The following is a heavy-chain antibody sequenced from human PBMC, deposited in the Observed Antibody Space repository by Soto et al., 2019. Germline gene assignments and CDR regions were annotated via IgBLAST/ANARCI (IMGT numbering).Heavy chain of an antibody. CDR2: MTSDGRTT. CDR3: ATAEVDY. CDR1: GFAFGNSW. V-gene: IGHV3-74*01. Sequence: GGSLRLSCAASGFAFGNSWMHWVRQPPGKGPEWVSRMTSDGRTTQYADSVKGRFTVSRDNAENTLYLQMNSLRAEDTAVYYCATAEVDYWGPGTLVTVSS. J-gene: IGHJ4*02.